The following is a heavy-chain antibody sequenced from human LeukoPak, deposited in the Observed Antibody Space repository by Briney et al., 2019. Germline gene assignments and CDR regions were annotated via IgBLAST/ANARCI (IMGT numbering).Heavy chain of an antibody. J-gene: IGHJ3*02. Sequence: SVKVSCKASGGTFSSYAISWVRQAPGQGLEWMGGIIPIFGTASYAQKFQGRVTITADESTSTAYMELSSLRSEDTAVYYCARVEYYDFWSGYYTGVGAFDIWGQGTMVTVSS. CDR1: GGTFSSYA. CDR2: IIPIFGTA. D-gene: IGHD3-3*01. V-gene: IGHV1-69*13. CDR3: ARVEYYDFWSGYYTGVGAFDI.